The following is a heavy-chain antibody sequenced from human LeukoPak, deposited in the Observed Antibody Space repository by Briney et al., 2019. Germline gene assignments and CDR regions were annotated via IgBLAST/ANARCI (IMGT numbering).Heavy chain of an antibody. J-gene: IGHJ4*02. Sequence: PGRSLRLSCAASGFTFSSYAMHWVRQAPGKGLEWVAVISYDGSNKYYADSVKGRFTISRDNSKNTLYLQMNSLRAEDTAIYYCARQQGYCSDGTCYFDFWGRGTLVTVSS. D-gene: IGHD2-15*01. CDR3: ARQQGYCSDGTCYFDF. CDR2: ISYDGSNK. CDR1: GFTFSSYA. V-gene: IGHV3-30-3*01.